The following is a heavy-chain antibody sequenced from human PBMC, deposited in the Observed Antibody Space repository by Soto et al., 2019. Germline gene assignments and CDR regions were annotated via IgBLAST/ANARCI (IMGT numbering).Heavy chain of an antibody. CDR3: ARGLVVPAGIRYYYYGMDV. J-gene: IGHJ6*02. Sequence: QVQLVQSGAEVKKPGASVKVSCKASGYTFTSYAMHWVRQAPGQRLEWMGWINAGNGNTKYSQKFQGRVTITRDTSASTAYMELSSLRSEDTAVYYCARGLVVPAGIRYYYYGMDVWGQGTTVTVSS. CDR1: GYTFTSYA. D-gene: IGHD2-2*01. V-gene: IGHV1-3*01. CDR2: INAGNGNT.